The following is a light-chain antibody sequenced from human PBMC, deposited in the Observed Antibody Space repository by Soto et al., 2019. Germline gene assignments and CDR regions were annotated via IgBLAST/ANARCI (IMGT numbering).Light chain of an antibody. Sequence: QSALTQPASVSGSPGQSITISCTGTSSDVGGYNYVSWYQQHPGKAPKLMIYDVSTRPSGVSNRCSGYKYGHTACRTIAGLQAEDGADYYCISYTSSSTPVVFGGGTKVTVL. V-gene: IGLV2-14*01. CDR3: ISYTSSSTPVV. J-gene: IGLJ2*01. CDR2: DVS. CDR1: SSDVGGYNY.